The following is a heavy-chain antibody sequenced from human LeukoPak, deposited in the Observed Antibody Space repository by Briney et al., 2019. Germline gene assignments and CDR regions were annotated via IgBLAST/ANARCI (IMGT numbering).Heavy chain of an antibody. Sequence: GGSLRLSCAASGFTVSSNYMSWVRQAPGKGLEWVSVIYSGGSTYYADSVKGRFTISRDNSKNTLYLQMNSLRAEDTAVYYCARRKYDSSGPRFDYWGQGTLVTVSS. CDR1: GFTVSSNY. J-gene: IGHJ4*02. V-gene: IGHV3-66*04. D-gene: IGHD3-22*01. CDR2: IYSGGST. CDR3: ARRKYDSSGPRFDY.